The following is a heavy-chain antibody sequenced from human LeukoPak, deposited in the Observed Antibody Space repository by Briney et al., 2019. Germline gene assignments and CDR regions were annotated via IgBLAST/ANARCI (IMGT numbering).Heavy chain of an antibody. Sequence: SETLSLTCTVSGGSISSHYWSWIRQPPGKGLEWIGYIYYSGSTNYNPSLKSRVTISVDTSKNQFSLKLSSVTAADTAVYYCARGRDYGGNFRKANDYWGQGTLVTVSS. V-gene: IGHV4-59*11. J-gene: IGHJ4*02. CDR2: IYYSGST. CDR1: GGSISSHY. D-gene: IGHD4-23*01. CDR3: ARGRDYGGNFRKANDY.